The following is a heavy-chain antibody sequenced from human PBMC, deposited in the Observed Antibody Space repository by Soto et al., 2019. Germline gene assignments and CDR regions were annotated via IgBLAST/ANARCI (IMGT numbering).Heavy chain of an antibody. CDR1: GFTFSSYA. CDR2: ISGSGGST. V-gene: IGHV3-23*01. J-gene: IGHJ4*02. D-gene: IGHD6-13*01. CDR3: AKAIGYSSPTFDN. Sequence: PGGSLRLSCAASGFTFSSYAMSWVRQAPGKGLEWVSVISGSGGSTYYADSVKGRFTISRDNSKNTLYLQMNSLRAEDTAIYYCAKAIGYSSPTFDNWGQGTLVTVSS.